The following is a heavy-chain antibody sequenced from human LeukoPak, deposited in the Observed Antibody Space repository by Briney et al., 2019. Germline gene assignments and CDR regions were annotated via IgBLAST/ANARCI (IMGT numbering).Heavy chain of an antibody. D-gene: IGHD5-24*01. CDR3: ARPTSTWFAP. Sequence: WETLSLTCTVSGGSISSSSYYWGWIRQPPGKGLEWIGSIYYSGSTYYNPSLKSRVTISVDTSKNQFSLKLSSVTAADTAVYYCARPTSTWFAPWGQGTLVTVSS. V-gene: IGHV4-39*01. CDR2: IYYSGST. J-gene: IGHJ5*02. CDR1: GGSISSSSYY.